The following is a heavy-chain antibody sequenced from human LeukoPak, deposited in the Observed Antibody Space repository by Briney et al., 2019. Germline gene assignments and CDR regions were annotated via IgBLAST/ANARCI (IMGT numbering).Heavy chain of an antibody. J-gene: IGHJ3*02. CDR2: IYYSGST. CDR3: ATHRTYSGNYEYAFDI. CDR1: GYSISSGYY. V-gene: IGHV4-38-2*02. Sequence: SETLSLTCTVSGYSISSGYYWGWIRQPPGKGLEWIGSIYYSGSTYYNPSLKSRVTISVDTSKNQFSLKLSSVTAADTAVYYCATHRTYSGNYEYAFDIWGQGTMVTVSS. D-gene: IGHD1-26*01.